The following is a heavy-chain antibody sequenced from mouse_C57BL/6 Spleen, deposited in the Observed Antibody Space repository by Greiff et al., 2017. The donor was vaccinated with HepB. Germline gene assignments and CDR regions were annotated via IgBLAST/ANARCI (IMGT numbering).Heavy chain of an antibody. D-gene: IGHD1-1*02. CDR2: ISDGGSYT. CDR3: ARVCGRGYVDV. V-gene: IGHV5-4*03. J-gene: IGHJ1*03. Sequence: EVMLVESGGGLVKPGGSLKLSCAASGFTFSSYAMSWVRQTPEKRLEWVATISDGGSYTYYPDNVKGRFTISRDNAKNNLYLQMSHLKYEDTAMYYGARVCGRGYVDVWGTGTTVTVSS. CDR1: GFTFSSYA.